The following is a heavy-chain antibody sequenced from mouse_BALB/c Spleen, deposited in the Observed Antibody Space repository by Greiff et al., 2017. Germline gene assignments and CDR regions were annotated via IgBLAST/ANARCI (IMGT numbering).Heavy chain of an antibody. V-gene: IGHV1-80*01. Sequence: LVESGAELVRPGSSVKISCKASGYAFSSYWMNWVKQRPGQGLEWIGQIYPGDGDTNYNGKFKGKATLTADKSSSTAYMQLSCLTSEDSAVYFCARSGGTSDYDGDYWGQGTTLTVSS. CDR3: ARSGGTSDYDGDY. J-gene: IGHJ2*01. CDR2: IYPGDGDT. D-gene: IGHD2-4*01. CDR1: GYAFSSYW.